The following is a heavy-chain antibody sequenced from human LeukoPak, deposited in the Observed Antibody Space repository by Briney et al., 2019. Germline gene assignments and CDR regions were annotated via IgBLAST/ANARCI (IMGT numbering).Heavy chain of an antibody. V-gene: IGHV4-39*01. J-gene: IGHJ4*02. CDR2: FSYSWCN. D-gene: IGHD6-6*01. CDR1: GGSITNSHFF. Sequence: PSETLSLTCTGSGGSITNSHFFWSWVRRPPGTGLEWIGSFSYSWCNFHNPSLRSRVTIYVESSTNQFSLRLNSVTAADTAVYYCARHSEEDSSNPKPLDCWGQGSLVTV. CDR3: ARHSEEDSSNPKPLDC.